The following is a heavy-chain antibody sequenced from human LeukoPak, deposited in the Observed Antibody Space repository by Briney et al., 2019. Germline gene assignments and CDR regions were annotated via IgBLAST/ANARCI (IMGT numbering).Heavy chain of an antibody. Sequence: SETLSLTCTVSGDSVSSGSYYWSWIRQPPGKRLEWIGYIYYSATVTYNPSLKSRVTISVDTPKNQFSLKLSSVTAADTAVYYCARNKVRGLYDYWGQGTLVTVSS. V-gene: IGHV4-61*01. CDR3: ARNKVRGLYDY. CDR1: GDSVSSGSYY. CDR2: IYYSATV. D-gene: IGHD3-10*01. J-gene: IGHJ4*02.